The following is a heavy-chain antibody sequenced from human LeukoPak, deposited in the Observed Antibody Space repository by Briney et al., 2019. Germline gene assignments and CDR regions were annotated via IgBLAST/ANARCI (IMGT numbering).Heavy chain of an antibody. CDR3: ARVPPGRVPSFDY. CDR1: GYTFTSYY. CDR2: INPSGGST. Sequence: ASVKVSCKASGYTFTSYYMHWVRQAPGQGLEWMGIINPSGGSTSYAQKFQGRVTMTRDTSISTAYMELSRLRSDDTAVYYCARVPPGRVPSFDYWGQGTLVTVSS. V-gene: IGHV1-46*01. D-gene: IGHD1-1*01. J-gene: IGHJ4*02.